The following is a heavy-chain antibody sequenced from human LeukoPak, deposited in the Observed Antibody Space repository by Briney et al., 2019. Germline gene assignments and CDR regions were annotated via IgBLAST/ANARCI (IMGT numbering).Heavy chain of an antibody. CDR2: INTYKGNT. CDR3: ARNIGYCSGSSCYGARSPFDY. V-gene: IGHV1-18*01. D-gene: IGHD2-15*01. J-gene: IGHJ4*02. Sequence: GASVKVSCRASGYTFTNYGVSWVRQAPGQGLEWMGWINTYKGNTNYAQKFQGRVSMTTETSTRTAYMELRSLRSDDTAVYYCARNIGYCSGSSCYGARSPFDYWGQGTLVTVSS. CDR1: GYTFTNYG.